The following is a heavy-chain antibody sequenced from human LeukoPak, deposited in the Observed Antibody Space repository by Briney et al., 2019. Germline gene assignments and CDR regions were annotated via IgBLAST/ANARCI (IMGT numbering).Heavy chain of an antibody. D-gene: IGHD3-22*01. J-gene: IGHJ4*02. CDR2: MNPNSGNT. V-gene: IGHV1-8*01. Sequence: ASVKVSCKASGYTFTSYDINWVRQATGQGLEWMGRMNPNSGNTGYAQKFQGRVTMTRNTSISTAYMELSSLRSEDTAVYYCARVSDGTSTMIDLGGGDYWGQGTLVTVSS. CDR1: GYTFTSYD. CDR3: ARVSDGTSTMIDLGGGDY.